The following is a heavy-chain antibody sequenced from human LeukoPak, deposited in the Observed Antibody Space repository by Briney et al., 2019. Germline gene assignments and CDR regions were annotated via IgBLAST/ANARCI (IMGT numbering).Heavy chain of an antibody. CDR1: GFTFSSYW. CDR2: IKQDGSEK. Sequence: GGSLRLSCAASGFTFSSYWMSWVRQAPGKGLEWVANIKQDGSEKYYVDSVKGRFTISRDNAKNSLYLQMNSLRAEDTAVYYCARVRLGELSTIDYWGQGTLVTVSS. D-gene: IGHD3-16*02. V-gene: IGHV3-7*01. CDR3: ARVRLGELSTIDY. J-gene: IGHJ4*02.